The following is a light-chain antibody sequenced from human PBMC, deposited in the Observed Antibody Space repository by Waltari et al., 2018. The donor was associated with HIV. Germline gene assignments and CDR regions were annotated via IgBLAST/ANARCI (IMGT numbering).Light chain of an antibody. J-gene: IGLJ3*02. CDR3: VLYRDSGVWV. V-gene: IGLV8-61*01. CDR1: SGSVSTSDY. CDR2: NTH. Sequence: QTVVTQEPSLSVSPGGTVTLTCCLNSGSVSTSDYPSWYQQPPVQASPALIYNTHSRRSGVPARVSGSILGNKAALTITGGKADDECVYYGVLYRDSGVWVFGGGTKLTVL.